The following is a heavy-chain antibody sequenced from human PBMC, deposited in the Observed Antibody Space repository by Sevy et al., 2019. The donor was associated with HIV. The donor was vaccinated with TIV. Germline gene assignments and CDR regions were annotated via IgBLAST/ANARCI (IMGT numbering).Heavy chain of an antibody. V-gene: IGHV3-30-3*01. J-gene: IGHJ4*02. CDR3: ARGAGSGGGYYFDY. CDR1: GFTFSSYA. D-gene: IGHD6-19*01. CDR2: ISYDGSNK. Sequence: GGSLRLSCAASGFTFSSYAMHWVRQAPGKGLEWVAVISYDGSNKYYADSVKGRFTISRDNSKNTLYLQKNSLRAEDTAVYYFARGAGSGGGYYFDYWGQGTLVTVSS.